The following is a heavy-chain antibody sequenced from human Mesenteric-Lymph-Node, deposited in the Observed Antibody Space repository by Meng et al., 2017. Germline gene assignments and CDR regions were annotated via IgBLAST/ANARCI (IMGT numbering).Heavy chain of an antibody. V-gene: IGHV3-72*01. CDR2: SRKKAESYTT. J-gene: IGHJ4*01. Sequence: QVVELGGGLVQPGACRCLSVSCSGYTFSYHYLVWYRRAPGKGKELVCGSRKKAESYTTDYAASVKGRFTIVRDDSKNSVYLQMDSLKTEDTALYYCARSNNGDYWGHGTLVTVSS. D-gene: IGHD4-11*01. CDR1: GYTFSYHY. CDR3: ARSNNGDY.